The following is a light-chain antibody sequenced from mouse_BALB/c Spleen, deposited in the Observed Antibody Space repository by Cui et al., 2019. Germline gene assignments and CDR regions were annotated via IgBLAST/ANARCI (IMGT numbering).Light chain of an antibody. CDR2: DTS. J-gene: IGKJ4*01. V-gene: IGKV4-55*01. CDR3: QQWSSYPFT. Sequence: QIVLTQSPAIMSASPGEKVTMTCSASSSVSYMYWYQQKPGSSPRLLIYDTSNLVSGVPVRFSGSGSGTSYSLTISRMEAEDAATYYCQQWSSYPFTFGSGTKLEIK. CDR1: SSVSY.